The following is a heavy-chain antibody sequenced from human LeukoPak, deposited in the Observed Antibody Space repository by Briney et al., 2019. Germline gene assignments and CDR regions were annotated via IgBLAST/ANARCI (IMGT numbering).Heavy chain of an antibody. J-gene: IGHJ4*02. D-gene: IGHD1-26*01. Sequence: ASVKVSCKASGYTFTGYYMHWVRQAPAQGLEWMGWINPNSGGTNYAQKFQGRVTMTRDTSISIAYMELSRLRSDDTAVYYCARAWYSGSYPDYWGQGTLVTVSS. CDR2: INPNSGGT. V-gene: IGHV1-2*02. CDR3: ARAWYSGSYPDY. CDR1: GYTFTGYY.